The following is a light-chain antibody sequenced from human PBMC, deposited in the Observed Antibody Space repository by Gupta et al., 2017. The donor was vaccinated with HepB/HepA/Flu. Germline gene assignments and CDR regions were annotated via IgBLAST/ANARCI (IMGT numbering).Light chain of an antibody. CDR1: QSVSSY. J-gene: IGKJ4*01. CDR2: DAS. CDR3: QQRSYWPLT. Sequence: IVLTQSPATLSLSPGERATLSCRASQSVSSYLAWYQPKPGQAPRLLIYDASNRATGIPARFSGSGSATEFTLTISSLEPEDFAVYYCQQRSYWPLTFGGGTKVDIK. V-gene: IGKV3-11*01.